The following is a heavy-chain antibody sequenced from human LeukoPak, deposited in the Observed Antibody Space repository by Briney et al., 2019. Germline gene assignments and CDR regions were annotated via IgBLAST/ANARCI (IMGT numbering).Heavy chain of an antibody. CDR1: GGPFSSSEYY. CDR3: ARVWSDCTLPLCYKGIFDY. V-gene: IGHV4-31*03. Sequence: PSETQSLTCTMSGGPFSSSEYYWGWIRHHPGNGLEWLGYTDQSGTTYYNPTLMSRVSVSSDTSRSQFSLKLNSVTAADTALYYCARVWSDCTLPLCYKGIFDYWGQGTLVTVSS. CDR2: TDQSGTT. J-gene: IGHJ4*02. D-gene: IGHD2-8*01.